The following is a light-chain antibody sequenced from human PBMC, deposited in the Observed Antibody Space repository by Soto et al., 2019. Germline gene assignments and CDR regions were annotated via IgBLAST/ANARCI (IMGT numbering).Light chain of an antibody. CDR2: DAS. J-gene: IGKJ2*01. V-gene: IGKV1-33*01. Sequence: DIQMTQSPSSLSASVGDRVTITCQASQDISNYLNWYQHKPGKAPKLLIYDASNLETGVPSRFSGSGYGTYVTIPISSLQPADIATYYWHQDDYLPSYTFGQGTKLEIK. CDR1: QDISNY. CDR3: HQDDYLPSYT.